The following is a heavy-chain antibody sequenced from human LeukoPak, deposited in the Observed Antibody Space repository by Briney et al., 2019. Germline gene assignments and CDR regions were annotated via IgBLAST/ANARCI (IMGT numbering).Heavy chain of an antibody. J-gene: IGHJ6*03. Sequence: GASVKVSCKPSGYTFTAYYIHWVRQAPGQGLEWMGWINPKNGGTKYAQSFQGRVTMTTDTSTSTVYMELSRLGSDDTAVYYCARDPSHYYYTDVWGKGTTVTVSS. CDR3: ARDPSHYYYTDV. CDR2: INPKNGGT. CDR1: GYTFTAYY. V-gene: IGHV1-2*02.